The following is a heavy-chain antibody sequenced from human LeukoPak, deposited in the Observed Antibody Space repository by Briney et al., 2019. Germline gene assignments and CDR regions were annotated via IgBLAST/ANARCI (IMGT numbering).Heavy chain of an antibody. Sequence: GESLKISCKGSGYSFTSYWIGWVRQMPGKGLEWMGIIYPGDSDTRYSPSFQGQVTISADKSISPAYLQWSSLKASDTAMYYCARGSYCGGDCYLEYFQHWGQGTLVTVSS. CDR1: GYSFTSYW. V-gene: IGHV5-51*01. D-gene: IGHD2-21*02. CDR3: ARGSYCGGDCYLEYFQH. J-gene: IGHJ1*01. CDR2: IYPGDSDT.